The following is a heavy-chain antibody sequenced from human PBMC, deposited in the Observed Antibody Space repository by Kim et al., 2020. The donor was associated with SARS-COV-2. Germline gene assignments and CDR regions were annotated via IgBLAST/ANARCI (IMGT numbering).Heavy chain of an antibody. J-gene: IGHJ4*02. D-gene: IGHD3-16*01. V-gene: IGHV3-30*18. CDR1: GFTLSSHG. Sequence: GGSLRLSCAASGFTLSSHGMHWVRQAPGKGLEWVAVISYDESKTYYADSVKGRFTISRDNSKNTVYLQMNSLRPDDTAFYYCAKDRLRAGDAFDYCGQGT. CDR2: ISYDESKT. CDR3: AKDRLRAGDAFDY.